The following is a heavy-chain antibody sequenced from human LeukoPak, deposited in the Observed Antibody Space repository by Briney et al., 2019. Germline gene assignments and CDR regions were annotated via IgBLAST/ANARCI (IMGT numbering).Heavy chain of an antibody. V-gene: IGHV3-23*01. J-gene: IGHJ4*02. D-gene: IGHD3-22*01. CDR3: AKGSYYDSSGSFYFDY. CDR1: GFTFSSYA. CDR2: ISDSGDNT. Sequence: GGSLRLSCAASGFTFSSYAMSWVRQAPGKGLEWVSGISDSGDNTYYADSVKGRFTISRDNSKNTLYVQVNSLGTEDTAAYYCAKGSYYDSSGSFYFDYWGQGTLVTVSS.